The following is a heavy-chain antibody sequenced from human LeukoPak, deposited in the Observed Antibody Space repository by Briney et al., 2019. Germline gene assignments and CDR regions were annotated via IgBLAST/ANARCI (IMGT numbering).Heavy chain of an antibody. V-gene: IGHV3-21*01. CDR2: ISSSSSYI. CDR3: ARDRGYSYEHYYYMDV. D-gene: IGHD5-18*01. CDR1: GFTFSSYS. J-gene: IGHJ6*03. Sequence: PGGSLRLSCAASGFTFSSYSMNWVRQAPGKGLEWVSSISSSSSYIYYADSVKGRFTISRDNAKNSLYLQMNSLRAEDTAVYHCARDRGYSYEHYYYMDVWGKGTTVTASS.